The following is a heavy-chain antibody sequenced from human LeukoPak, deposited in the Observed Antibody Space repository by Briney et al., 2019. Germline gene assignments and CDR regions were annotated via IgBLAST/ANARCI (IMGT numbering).Heavy chain of an antibody. CDR2: ISSSSSYI. J-gene: IGHJ4*02. CDR1: GFTFSSYT. V-gene: IGHV3-21*01. CDR3: ARDEKYYYDSSGYYLFDY. D-gene: IGHD3-22*01. Sequence: GGSLRLSCAASGFTFSSYTMNWVRQAPGKGLEWVSSISSSSSYIYYADSVKGRFTISRDNAKNSLYLQMNSLRAEDTAVYYCARDEKYYYDSSGYYLFDYWGQGTLVTVSS.